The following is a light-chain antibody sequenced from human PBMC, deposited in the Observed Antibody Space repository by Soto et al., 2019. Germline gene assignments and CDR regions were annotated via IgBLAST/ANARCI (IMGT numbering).Light chain of an antibody. CDR1: NIGSKS. V-gene: IGLV3-21*04. CDR2: YDS. J-gene: IGLJ1*01. Sequence: SYELTQPPSVSVAPGKTARITCGGNNIGSKSVHWYQQKPGQAPVLVIYYDSDRPSGIPERFSGSNSGNTATLTISRVEAGDEADYYCQVWDSSSVLFGTGTKVTVL. CDR3: QVWDSSSVL.